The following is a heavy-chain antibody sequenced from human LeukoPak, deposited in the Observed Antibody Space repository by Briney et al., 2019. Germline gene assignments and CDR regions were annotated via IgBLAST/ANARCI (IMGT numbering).Heavy chain of an antibody. CDR2: ISGNNDMA. V-gene: IGHV1-18*01. J-gene: IGHJ4*02. CDR1: GYTFSNVG. Sequence: SVKVSCKASGYTFSNVGINCVRQAPGQGLEWMGWISGNNDMANYGQKFQGRFTVTTDSSTNTAYMELRNLRFDDTAVYYCARDGTSTDDYWGQGTLVTVSS. CDR3: ARDGTSTDDY. D-gene: IGHD2-2*01.